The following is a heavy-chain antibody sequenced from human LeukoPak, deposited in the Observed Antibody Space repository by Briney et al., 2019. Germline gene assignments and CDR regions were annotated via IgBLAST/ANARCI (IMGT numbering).Heavy chain of an antibody. CDR2: INQDGSEK. J-gene: IGHJ6*03. CDR3: TREFRSSRGVGLRTYYYYYMDV. CDR1: GFTFSSYG. Sequence: GGSLRLSCAASGFTFSSYGMRWVRQAPGKGLEWVANINQDGSEKYYVDSVKGRFTISRDSAKNSLYLQMNSLRAEDTAMYYFTREFRSSRGVGLRTYYYYYMDVWGKGTTVTVSS. D-gene: IGHD3-10*01. V-gene: IGHV3-7*01.